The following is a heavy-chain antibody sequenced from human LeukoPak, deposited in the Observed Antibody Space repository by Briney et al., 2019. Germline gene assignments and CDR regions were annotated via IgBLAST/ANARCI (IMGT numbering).Heavy chain of an antibody. D-gene: IGHD3-22*01. J-gene: IGHJ4*02. CDR3: ASLPTVYSRGYLAL. Sequence: PSETLPLTCAVYGGSFSGYYWSWIRQPPGKGLEWIGSIYYGGSIYYNPSLKSRVTILVDVDTSKNQFSLKLSSVTAADTAVYYCASLPTVYSRGYLALWGQGTLVTVSS. CDR2: IYYGGSI. V-gene: IGHV4-34*01. CDR1: GGSFSGYY.